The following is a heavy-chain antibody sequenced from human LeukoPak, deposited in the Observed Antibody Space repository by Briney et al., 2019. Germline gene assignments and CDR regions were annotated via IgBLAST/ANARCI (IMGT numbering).Heavy chain of an antibody. V-gene: IGHV3-48*04. Sequence: SGGSLRLSCAASGFTFSSYSMNWVRQAPGKGLEWVSYISSSSSTIYYADSVEGRFTISRDNAKNSLYLQMNSLRAGDTAVYYCARQAVARPFDLWGQGTMVAVSP. CDR2: ISSSSSTI. J-gene: IGHJ3*01. CDR1: GFTFSSYS. CDR3: ARQAVARPFDL.